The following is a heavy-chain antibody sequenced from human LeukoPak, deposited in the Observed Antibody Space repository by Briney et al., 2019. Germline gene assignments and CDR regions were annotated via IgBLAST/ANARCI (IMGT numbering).Heavy chain of an antibody. D-gene: IGHD6-19*01. CDR1: GFTFSSYS. CDR3: ARDLGIAVAGIHYYYMDV. V-gene: IGHV3-21*01. J-gene: IGHJ6*03. Sequence: GGSLRLSCAASGFTFSSYSMNWVRQAPGKGLERVSSISNSSSYIYYADSVKGRFTISRDNAKNSLYLQMNSLRAEDTAVYYCARDLGIAVAGIHYYYMDVWGKGPTVTVPS. CDR2: ISNSSSYI.